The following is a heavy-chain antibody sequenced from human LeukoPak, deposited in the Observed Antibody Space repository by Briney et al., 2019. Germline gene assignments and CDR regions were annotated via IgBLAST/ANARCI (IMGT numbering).Heavy chain of an antibody. CDR1: GFTISSNP. Sequence: GGSLRLSCAASGFTISSNPMIWVGQAQGKGRKWVLGLSGSGGSTYYADSVKGRFTISRDNCANTLYLQINSLRAEDKAVYSYAKVVGTAHRTGYFDYWGQGTLVTVSS. CDR2: LSGSGGST. V-gene: IGHV3-23*01. D-gene: IGHD2-15*01. J-gene: IGHJ4*02. CDR3: AKVVGTAHRTGYFDY.